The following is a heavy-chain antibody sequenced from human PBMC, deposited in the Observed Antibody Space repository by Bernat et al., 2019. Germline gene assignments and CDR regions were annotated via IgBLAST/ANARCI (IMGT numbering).Heavy chain of an antibody. J-gene: IGHJ4*02. V-gene: IGHV3-33*08. D-gene: IGHD2-21*01. CDR3: ARDPYFGSGYFDY. Sequence: VQLVESGGGLVQPGGSLRLSCAASGFTFSSYSMNWVRQAPGKGLEWVAVIWYDGSNKYYADSVKGRFTISRDNSKNTLYLQMNSLRAEDTAVYYCARDPYFGSGYFDYWGQGTLVTVSS. CDR2: IWYDGSNK. CDR1: GFTFSSYS.